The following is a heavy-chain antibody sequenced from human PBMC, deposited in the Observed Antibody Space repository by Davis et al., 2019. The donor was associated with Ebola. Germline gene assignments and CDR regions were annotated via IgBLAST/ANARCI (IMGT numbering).Heavy chain of an antibody. CDR1: GGSFSGYY. CDR3: ARGDLGGKQLVY. Sequence: LETLSLTCAVYGGSFSGYYWTWIRQPPGKGLEWIGEINHSGSTNYNPSLKSRLIISIDTSKNQFSLQLNSVTDADTAVYYCARGDLGGKQLVYWGQGTLVTVSS. CDR2: INHSGST. V-gene: IGHV4-34*01. J-gene: IGHJ4*02. D-gene: IGHD6-13*01.